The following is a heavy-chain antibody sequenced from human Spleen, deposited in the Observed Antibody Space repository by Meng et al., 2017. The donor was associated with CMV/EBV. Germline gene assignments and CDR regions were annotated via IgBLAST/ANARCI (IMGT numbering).Heavy chain of an antibody. Sequence: SETLSLTCTVSGASISSSDYYWAYIRQTPGKGLEWIGTVYYSGHTYYNPSLKSRVTISIDASQNQFSLKLNSATAADTAVYYCAKFRQFQMLYYFDSWGQGTLVTVSS. CDR1: GASISSSDYY. J-gene: IGHJ4*02. CDR2: VYYSGHT. CDR3: AKFRQFQMLYYFDS. V-gene: IGHV4-39*07. D-gene: IGHD3-10*01.